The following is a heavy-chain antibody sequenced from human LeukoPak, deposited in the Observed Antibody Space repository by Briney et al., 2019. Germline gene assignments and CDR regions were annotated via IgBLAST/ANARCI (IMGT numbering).Heavy chain of an antibody. V-gene: IGHV3-66*01. D-gene: IGHD3-10*01. CDR1: GFTISGLY. Sequence: PGESLTLSCAASGFTISGLYMRWVRQAAREGLECVSVINSGGGTYCAESVRGRFTISRDNSKNTLYLQMNSLRAEDTAVYDCAREIYDSYDYWGQGTLVTVAS. CDR2: INSGGGT. CDR3: AREIYDSYDY. J-gene: IGHJ4*02.